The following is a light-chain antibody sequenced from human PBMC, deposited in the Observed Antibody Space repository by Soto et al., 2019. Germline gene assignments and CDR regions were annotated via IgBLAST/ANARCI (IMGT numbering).Light chain of an antibody. V-gene: IGKV1-5*01. CDR3: QQYNSYSRT. Sequence: DVQMTQSPSTLSASVGDRVTITCRASQSISSWLAWYQQQPGKAPKLLIYDASSLESGVPSRFSGSGSGTEFTLTISSLQPDDFATYYCQQYNSYSRTFGQGTKAEIK. CDR1: QSISSW. CDR2: DAS. J-gene: IGKJ1*01.